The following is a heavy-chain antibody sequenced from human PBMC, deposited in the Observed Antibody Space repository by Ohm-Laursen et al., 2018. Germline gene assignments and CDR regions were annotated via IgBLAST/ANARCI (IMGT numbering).Heavy chain of an antibody. Sequence: SLRLSCAASGFTFDDYAMHWVRQAPGKGLEWVSGISWNSGSIGYADSVKGRFTISRDNAKNSLYLQMNSLRAEDTAVYYCTRDSFYSNYVWGQGILVTVSS. CDR3: TRDSFYSNYV. V-gene: IGHV3-9*01. CDR2: ISWNSGSI. CDR1: GFTFDDYA. J-gene: IGHJ4*02. D-gene: IGHD4-11*01.